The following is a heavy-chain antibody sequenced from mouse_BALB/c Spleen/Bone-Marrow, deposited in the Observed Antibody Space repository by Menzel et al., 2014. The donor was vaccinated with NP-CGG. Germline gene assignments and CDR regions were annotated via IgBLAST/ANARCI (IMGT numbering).Heavy chain of an antibody. D-gene: IGHD2-10*02. CDR2: IYPGDGET. V-gene: IGHV1-80*01. Sequence: VKVVESGAELVRPGSSVEISCKASGYPFSSYWMNWVKQRPGQGLEWIGQIYPGDGETNYSGKFKGNATLTADKSSSTAYMQLISLTSEDSAVYFCARKYGGYWGQGTTLTVSS. CDR3: ARKYGGY. CDR1: GYPFSSYW. J-gene: IGHJ2*01.